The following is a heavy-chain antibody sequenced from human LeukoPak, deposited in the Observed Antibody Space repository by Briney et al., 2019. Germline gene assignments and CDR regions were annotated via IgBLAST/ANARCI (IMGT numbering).Heavy chain of an antibody. J-gene: IGHJ5*02. V-gene: IGHV1-69*13. CDR2: IIPIFGTA. CDR1: GGTFSSYA. Sequence: SVKVSCKASGGTFSSYAISWVRQAPGQGLEWMGGIIPIFGTANYAQKFQGRFTITADESTSTAYMELSSLRSEDTAVYYCARSPYIVVVPAETYNWFDPWGQGTLVTVSS. D-gene: IGHD2-2*01. CDR3: ARSPYIVVVPAETYNWFDP.